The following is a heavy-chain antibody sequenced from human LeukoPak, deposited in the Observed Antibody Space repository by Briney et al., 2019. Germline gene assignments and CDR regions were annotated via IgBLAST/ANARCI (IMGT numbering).Heavy chain of an antibody. J-gene: IGHJ4*02. CDR2: INWNGGRT. Sequence: GAPLRPSGASSGFTFDDYGMSWVRQPPGKGLDWGAGINWNGGRTGYADSVKGRFTISRDNAKTSLYLQMNRLRAEDTALYYCARAPFPYDSSGYSPLWGQGTLVTVSS. CDR3: ARAPFPYDSSGYSPL. CDR1: GFTFDDYG. V-gene: IGHV3-20*04. D-gene: IGHD3-22*01.